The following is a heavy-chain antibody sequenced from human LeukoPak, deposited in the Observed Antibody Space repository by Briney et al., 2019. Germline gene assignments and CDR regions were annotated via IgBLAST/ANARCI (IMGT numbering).Heavy chain of an antibody. CDR1: GFTFSSYG. CDR2: IWYDGSNK. V-gene: IGHV3-33*01. CDR3: ARDHDYGGNSPFDY. D-gene: IGHD4-23*01. J-gene: IGHJ4*02. Sequence: GRSLRLSCAASGFTFSSYGMHWVRQAPGKGLEWAAVIWYDGSNKYYADSVKGRFTISRDNSKNTLYLQMNSLRAEDTAVYYCARDHDYGGNSPFDYWGQGTLVTVSS.